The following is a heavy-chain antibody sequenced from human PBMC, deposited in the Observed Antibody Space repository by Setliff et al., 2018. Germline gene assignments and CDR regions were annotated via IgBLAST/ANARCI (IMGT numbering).Heavy chain of an antibody. J-gene: IGHJ4*02. CDR2: IIPITGTT. CDR3: ARGSIVGPTRGDFDF. CDR1: GGTLTTFTTYS. Sequence: GASVKVSCKASGGTLTTFTTYSLIWVRQAPGQGLGWMGGIIPITGTTNYAQRFQGRITISTDESSSTVYMEMSRLKSEDTAVYYCARGSIVGPTRGDFDFWGLGTLVTVSS. V-gene: IGHV1-69*16. D-gene: IGHD1-26*01.